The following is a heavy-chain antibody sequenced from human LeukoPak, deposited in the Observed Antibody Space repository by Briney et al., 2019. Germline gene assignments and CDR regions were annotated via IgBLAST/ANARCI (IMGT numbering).Heavy chain of an antibody. CDR3: ANNRASSDY. Sequence: PGGSLRLSCAASGFTFSNSGMSWVRQAPGKGLEWVANINQDGSEKNCVDSVKGRFTISRDNAKNSLYLQMNSLRAEDTAVYYCANNRASSDYWGQGTLVTVSS. V-gene: IGHV3-7*02. D-gene: IGHD6-6*01. CDR1: GFTFSNSG. J-gene: IGHJ4*02. CDR2: INQDGSEK.